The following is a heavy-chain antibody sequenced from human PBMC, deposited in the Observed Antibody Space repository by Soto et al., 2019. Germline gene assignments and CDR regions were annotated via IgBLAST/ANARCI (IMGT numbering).Heavy chain of an antibody. CDR3: VRQDRGKDAFDV. J-gene: IGHJ3*01. D-gene: IGHD3-10*01. V-gene: IGHV4-39*01. CDR2: IYYGGNT. Sequence: QLQLQESGPGLVKPSETLSLTCTVSGGSISSSSYYWGWIRQPPGKGLEWIRSIYYGGNTYYNPSLKSRVTMSVDTSKNQFSLKLSSVTAADTAVYYCVRQDRGKDAFDVWGQGTVVSVSS. CDR1: GGSISSSSYY.